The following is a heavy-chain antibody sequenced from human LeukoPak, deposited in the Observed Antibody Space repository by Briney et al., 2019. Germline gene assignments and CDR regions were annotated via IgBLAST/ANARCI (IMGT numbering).Heavy chain of an antibody. V-gene: IGHV4-39*07. CDR2: IYYSGST. D-gene: IGHD5-18*01. CDR1: GGSISSSSYY. CDR3: ARDGGYSYGLDY. J-gene: IGHJ4*02. Sequence: SEALSLTCTVSGGSISSSSYYWGWIRLPPGKGLEWIGSIYYSGSTYYNPSLKRRVTISVDTSNNQFSLKLSSMTAANTAVYYCARDGGYSYGLDYWGQGTLVTVSS.